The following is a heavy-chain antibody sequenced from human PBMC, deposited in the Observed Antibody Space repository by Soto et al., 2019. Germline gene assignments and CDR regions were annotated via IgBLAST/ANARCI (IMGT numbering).Heavy chain of an antibody. CDR1: GYTLTNCY. D-gene: IGHD1-1*01. J-gene: IGHJ6*03. CDR3: ARTTTTFANYYYYYMDV. CDR2: MNPNSGNT. Sequence: GASVKVSCKASGYTLTNCYIHWVRQAPGQGLEWMGMMNPNSGNTGYAQKFQGRVTMTRNTSISTAYMELSSLRSEDTAVYYCARTTTTFANYYYYYMDVWGKGTTVTVSS. V-gene: IGHV1-8*02.